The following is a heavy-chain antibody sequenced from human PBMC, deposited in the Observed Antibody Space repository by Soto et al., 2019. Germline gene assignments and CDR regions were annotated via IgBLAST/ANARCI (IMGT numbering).Heavy chain of an antibody. CDR2: IYWDYDK. D-gene: IGHD2-15*01. CDR3: AHSATVSDAFDI. Sequence: QITLKESGPTLVKPTQTLTLTCTFSGFSLRISGVGVGWIRQPPGKALEWLALIYWDYDKRYSPSLKSRLTITNDTSKNQVVLTMTNMDPVDTATYYCAHSATVSDAFDIWGQWTMVTVSS. V-gene: IGHV2-5*02. CDR1: GFSLRISGVG. J-gene: IGHJ3*02.